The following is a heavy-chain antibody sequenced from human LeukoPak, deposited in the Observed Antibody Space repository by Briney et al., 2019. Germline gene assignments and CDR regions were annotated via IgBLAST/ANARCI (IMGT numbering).Heavy chain of an antibody. CDR3: ARDPLGIQLWLRSYFDY. J-gene: IGHJ4*02. CDR1: GFTISNYY. Sequence: GGSLRLSCAASGFTISNYYMNWVRQAPGKGLEWVSYISSSGSTIYYTESVQGRFTISRDNAKNSLYLQMNTLRAEDTAVYYCARDPLGIQLWLRSYFDYWGQGTLVTVSS. CDR2: ISSSGSTI. D-gene: IGHD5-18*01. V-gene: IGHV3-11*04.